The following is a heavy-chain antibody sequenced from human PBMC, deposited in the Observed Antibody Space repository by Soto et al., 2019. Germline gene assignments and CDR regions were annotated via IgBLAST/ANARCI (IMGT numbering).Heavy chain of an antibody. CDR2: IYHSGST. CDR1: GGSISSGGYS. J-gene: IGHJ5*02. D-gene: IGHD4-4*01. CDR3: ARGGGNSFDNWFDP. V-gene: IGHV4-30-2*01. Sequence: PSETLSLTCAVSGGSISSGGYSWSWIRQPPGKGLEWIGYIYHSGSTYYNPSLKSRVTISVDRSKNQFSLKLSSVTAADTAVYYCARGGGNSFDNWFDPWGQGTLVTVS.